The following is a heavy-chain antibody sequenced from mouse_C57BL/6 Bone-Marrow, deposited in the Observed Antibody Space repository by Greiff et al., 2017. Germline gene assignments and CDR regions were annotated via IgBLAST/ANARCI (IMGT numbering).Heavy chain of an antibody. D-gene: IGHD1-1*01. J-gene: IGHJ1*03. CDR3: ARPSYDGSRDWYFDV. CDR2: IYPRDGST. Sequence: VQRVESDAELVKPGASVKISCKVSGYTFTDHTIHWMKQRPEQGLEWIGYIYPRDGSTKYNEKFKGKATLTADKSSSTAYMQLNSLTSEDSAVYFCARPSYDGSRDWYFDVWGTGTTVTVSS. V-gene: IGHV1-78*01. CDR1: GYTFTDHT.